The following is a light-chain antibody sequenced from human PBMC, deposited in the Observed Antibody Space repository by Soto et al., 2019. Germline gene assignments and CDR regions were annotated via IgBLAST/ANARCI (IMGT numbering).Light chain of an antibody. CDR1: SSDVGGYTY. CDR3: SSYTSSSTLV. Sequence: QSALTQPASVSGSPGQSITISCTGTSSDVGGYTYVSWYQHHPGKVPKLMIYEVSNRPSGVSNRFSGSKSDNTASLTISGLQAEDEADYYCSSYTSSSTLVFGGGTKVTVL. J-gene: IGLJ3*02. V-gene: IGLV2-14*01. CDR2: EVS.